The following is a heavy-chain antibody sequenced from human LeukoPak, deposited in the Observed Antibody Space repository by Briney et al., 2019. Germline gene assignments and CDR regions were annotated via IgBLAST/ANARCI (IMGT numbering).Heavy chain of an antibody. CDR2: ISYDGINQ. V-gene: IGHV3-30*04. J-gene: IGHJ4*02. Sequence: GGSLRLSCATSGFTFSSYAMHWVRQAPGKGLEWVALISYDGINQYYADSVKGRFIISRDNSKNTLYLQLNSLRLENTAVYYCTLTTFGVVYYFDYWGQGTLVTVSS. CDR3: TLTTFGVVYYFDY. CDR1: GFTFSSYA. D-gene: IGHD1/OR15-1a*01.